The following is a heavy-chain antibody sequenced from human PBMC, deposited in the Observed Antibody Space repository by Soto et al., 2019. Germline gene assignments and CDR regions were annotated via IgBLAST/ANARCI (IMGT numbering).Heavy chain of an antibody. CDR2: IYSGGST. D-gene: IGHD3-22*01. Sequence: EVQLVESGGGLVQPGGSLRLSCAASGFTVSSNYMRWVRQAPGKGLEWVSVIYSGGSTFYADSVKGRFTISRDNSKNTLYLQMNSLRAEDTAVYYCARASRNYYDSSGYLYYSDYWGQGTLVTVYS. CDR3: ARASRNYYDSSGYLYYSDY. V-gene: IGHV3-66*01. J-gene: IGHJ4*02. CDR1: GFTVSSNY.